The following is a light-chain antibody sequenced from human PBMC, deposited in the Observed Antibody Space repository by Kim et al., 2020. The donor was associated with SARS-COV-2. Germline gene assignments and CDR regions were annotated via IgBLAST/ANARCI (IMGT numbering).Light chain of an antibody. V-gene: IGKV1-33*01. Sequence: DIQMTQSPSSLSASVGDRVTITCQASQDIKSYLNWFQQQPGKAPKLLIYDASDLEVGVPSRFSGSGSGTHFTFTISSLQPEDIAAYYCQQYDILPLTFGGGTKLEI. J-gene: IGKJ4*01. CDR3: QQYDILPLT. CDR2: DAS. CDR1: QDIKSY.